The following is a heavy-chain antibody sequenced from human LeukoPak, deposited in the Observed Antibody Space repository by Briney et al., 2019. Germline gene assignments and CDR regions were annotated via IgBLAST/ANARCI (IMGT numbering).Heavy chain of an antibody. D-gene: IGHD3-9*01. CDR3: AKDGPNYDILTGYYRGWFDP. CDR1: GFTFSSYA. CDR2: ISGSGGST. V-gene: IGHV3-23*01. Sequence: PGGSLRLSCAASGFTFSSYAMSWVRQAPGKGLEWVSAISGSGGSTYYADSVKGRFTISRDKSKNTLYLQMNSLRAEDTAVYYCAKDGPNYDILTGYYRGWFDPWGQGTLVTVSS. J-gene: IGHJ5*02.